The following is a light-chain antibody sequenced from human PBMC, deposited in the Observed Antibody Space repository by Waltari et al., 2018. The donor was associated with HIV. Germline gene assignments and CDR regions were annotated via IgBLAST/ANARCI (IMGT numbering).Light chain of an antibody. CDR1: VNVKKY. V-gene: IGKV1-39*01. Sequence: DVQMTQSPSSLPASVGDRITITCRTSVNVKKYINWYLQRPGRAPKALIYETSKLWSGVPSRFSGSGSETDFALTISGLQPEDFGTYYCQQTSIVRTFGQGTKVEVK. CDR2: ETS. J-gene: IGKJ1*01. CDR3: QQTSIVRT.